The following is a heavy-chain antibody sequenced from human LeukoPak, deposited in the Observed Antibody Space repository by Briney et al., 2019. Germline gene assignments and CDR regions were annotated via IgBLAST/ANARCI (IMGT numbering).Heavy chain of an antibody. Sequence: SETLSLTCAVYGGSFSGYYWTWIRQPPGKGPEWIGEINHSGSTNYNPSLKSRVTISVDTSKNQFSLKLSSVTAADTAVYYCARGPYYDSSAYYVAWGQGTLVTVSS. D-gene: IGHD3-22*01. CDR1: GGSFSGYY. CDR2: INHSGST. V-gene: IGHV4-34*01. CDR3: ARGPYYDSSAYYVA. J-gene: IGHJ5*02.